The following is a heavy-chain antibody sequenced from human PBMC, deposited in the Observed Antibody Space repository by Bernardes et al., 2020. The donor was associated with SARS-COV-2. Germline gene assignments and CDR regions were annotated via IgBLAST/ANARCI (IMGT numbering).Heavy chain of an antibody. CDR2: ISYSGST. CDR3: ARAPSSYYYGMDV. V-gene: IGHV4-59*01. Sequence: LAPLSLTGLVSGGPISGSYWSWIGKPPGKGLEWIGYISYSGSTNYNPSLKSRVTISVDTSKKQFSLKLSSVTAADTAVYYCARAPSSYYYGMDVWGQGTTVTVSS. J-gene: IGHJ6*02. CDR1: GGPISGSY.